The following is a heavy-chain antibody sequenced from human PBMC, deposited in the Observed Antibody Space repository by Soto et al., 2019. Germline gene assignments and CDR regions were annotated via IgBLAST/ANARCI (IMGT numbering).Heavy chain of an antibody. CDR2: TIPMFGTP. V-gene: IGHV1-69*01. CDR3: ARQLRDRNYYYGMDV. CDR1: GGTFSKYA. J-gene: IGHJ6*02. Sequence: QVQLVQSGAEMQQPGASVRVSCKASGGTFSKYAFSWVRQAPGQGLEWLGGTIPMFGTPNYAQKCQGRVAISADESTATVYMELSSLRSEDTAVYFCARQLRDRNYYYGMDVWGQGTTVTVSS. D-gene: IGHD1-7*01.